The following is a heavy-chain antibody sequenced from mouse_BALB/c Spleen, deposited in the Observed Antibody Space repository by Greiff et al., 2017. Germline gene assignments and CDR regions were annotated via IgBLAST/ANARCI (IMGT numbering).Heavy chain of an antibody. Sequence: EVQLVESGGGLVQPGGSRKLSCAASGYTFSSFGMHWVRQAPEKGLEWVAYISSGSSTIYYADTVKGRFTISRDNPKNTLFLHMTSLRSEDTAMYYCARSSLLACFAYWGQGTLVTVSA. V-gene: IGHV5-17*02. CDR3: ARSSLLACFAY. D-gene: IGHD1-2*01. CDR1: GYTFSSFG. J-gene: IGHJ3*01. CDR2: ISSGSSTI.